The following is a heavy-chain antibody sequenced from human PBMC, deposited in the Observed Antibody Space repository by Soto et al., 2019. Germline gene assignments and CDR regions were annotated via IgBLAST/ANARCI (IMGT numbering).Heavy chain of an antibody. CDR1: GVSISNYY. Sequence: SETLSLTCTVSGVSISNYYWSWIRQPPGKGLEWLGYILYTGNTNYNPSLKSRVTISVDTSKNQVSLELTSVTTADTAVYFCARAAYGSGNYYAPHYYYAMYVWGQGTTVTVSS. CDR2: ILYTGNT. CDR3: ARAAYGSGNYYAPHYYYAMYV. J-gene: IGHJ6*02. D-gene: IGHD3-10*01. V-gene: IGHV4-59*01.